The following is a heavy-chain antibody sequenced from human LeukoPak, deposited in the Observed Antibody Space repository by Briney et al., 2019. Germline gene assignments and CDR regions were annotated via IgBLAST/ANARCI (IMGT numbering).Heavy chain of an antibody. CDR1: GGPATRCGHY. D-gene: IGHD3-22*01. CDR3: ARTSYYDSSGYTLDF. V-gene: IGHV4-39*01. J-gene: IGHJ4*02. Sequence: SETPALTRTVSGGPATRCGHYWTRIRQPPWKGLDWSGRISSSGSTYYNPSLTSRFTISADTSNSQFSLKLSCVTAADTAVYYCARTSYYDSSGYTLDFWGQGALVTVSS. CDR2: ISSSGST.